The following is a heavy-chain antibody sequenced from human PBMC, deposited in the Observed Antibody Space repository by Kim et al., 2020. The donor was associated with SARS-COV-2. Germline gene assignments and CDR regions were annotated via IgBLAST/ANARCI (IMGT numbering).Heavy chain of an antibody. J-gene: IGHJ3*02. CDR2: TYYTSMWYR. Sequence: SQTLSLTCAISGDSVSSNGATWNWIRQSPSRGLEWLGRTYYTSMWYRDYAVSARSQLTINPDTSKNQFSLQLSSVTPEDSAVYYCAREDTSPGVDAFDIW. CDR1: GDSVSSNGAT. V-gene: IGHV6-1*01. D-gene: IGHD3-10*01. CDR3: AREDTSPGVDAFDI.